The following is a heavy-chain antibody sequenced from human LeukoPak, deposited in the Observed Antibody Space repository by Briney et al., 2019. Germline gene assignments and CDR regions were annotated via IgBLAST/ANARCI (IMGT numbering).Heavy chain of an antibody. D-gene: IGHD6-19*01. CDR3: ARVRWDSSGWPPRDYYYMDV. CDR1: GFTFSSYW. V-gene: IGHV3-74*01. J-gene: IGHJ6*03. Sequence: GGSLRLSCAASGFTFSSYWMHWVRQAPGKGLVWVSRINSDGSSTSYADSVKGRFTISRDNAKNTLYLQMNSLRAEDTAVYYCARVRWDSSGWPPRDYYYMDVWGKGTTVNVSS. CDR2: INSDGSST.